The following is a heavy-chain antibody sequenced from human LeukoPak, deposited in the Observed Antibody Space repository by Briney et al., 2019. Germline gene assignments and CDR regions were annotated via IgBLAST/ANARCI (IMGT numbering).Heavy chain of an antibody. V-gene: IGHV3-66*01. Sequence: QPGGSLRLSCAASGFTVSSNYMSWVRQAPGKGLEWVSVIYSGGSTYYADSAKGRFTISRDNSKNTLYLQMNSLRAEDTAVYYCARESVATKDYYYYGMDVWGQGTTVTVSS. D-gene: IGHD5-12*01. CDR1: GFTVSSNY. J-gene: IGHJ6*02. CDR2: IYSGGST. CDR3: ARESVATKDYYYYGMDV.